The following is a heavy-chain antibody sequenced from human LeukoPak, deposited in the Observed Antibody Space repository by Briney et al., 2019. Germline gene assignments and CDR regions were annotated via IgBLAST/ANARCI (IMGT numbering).Heavy chain of an antibody. CDR3: ARAISNDDNSGYYY. CDR1: GGSISSYY. CDR2: IYASGST. Sequence: SGTLSLTCTVSGGSISSYYWSWIRQPAGKGLEWIGRIYASGSTKYNPSLKSRVTMSVDTSKNQFSLKLSSVTAADTAVYYCARAISNDDNSGYYYWGQGTLVTVSS. V-gene: IGHV4-4*07. J-gene: IGHJ4*02. D-gene: IGHD3-22*01.